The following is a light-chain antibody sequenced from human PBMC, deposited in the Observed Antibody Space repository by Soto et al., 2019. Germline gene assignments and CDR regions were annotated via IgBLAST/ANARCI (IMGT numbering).Light chain of an antibody. V-gene: IGKV1-39*01. CDR2: AAS. CDR3: QQCYSTPWT. J-gene: IGKJ1*01. CDR1: QSISSF. Sequence: DIQMTQSPSSLSTSVGDRVTITCRASQSISSFLNWYQQKPGKAPKLLIYAASSLQSGVPSRFSGSGSGTDFPLTIGSLQPEDFATYYCQQCYSTPWTFGQGTKVEIK.